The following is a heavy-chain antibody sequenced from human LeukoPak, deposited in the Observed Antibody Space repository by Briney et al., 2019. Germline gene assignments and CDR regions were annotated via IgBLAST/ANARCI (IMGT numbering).Heavy chain of an antibody. J-gene: IGHJ4*02. CDR3: ASYSSGWYPHFDY. CDR2: IKEDGSEK. D-gene: IGHD6-19*01. CDR1: GFTFSRYS. V-gene: IGHV3-7*03. Sequence: PGGSLRLSCAASGFTFSRYSMSWVRQAPGKGLEWVANIKEDGSEKYYVDSVKGRFTISRDNAKNSLYLQMNSLRAEDTAVYYCASYSSGWYPHFDYWGQGTLVTVSS.